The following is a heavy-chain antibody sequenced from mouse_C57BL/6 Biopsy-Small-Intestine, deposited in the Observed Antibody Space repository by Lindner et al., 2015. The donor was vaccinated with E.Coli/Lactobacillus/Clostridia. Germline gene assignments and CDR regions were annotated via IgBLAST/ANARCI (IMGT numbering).Heavy chain of an antibody. J-gene: IGHJ4*01. CDR2: INPKDGST. CDR1: GYTFTDHY. V-gene: IGHV1S12*01. Sequence: SVKVSCKASGYTFTDHYMHWVRQAPGQGLEWMALINPKDGSTTYAQNFQGRVTVTRDTSTSTLYIQLSSLRSDDTAIYYCARGKGVVTAVLENWGQGTLVTLSS. CDR3: ARGKGVVTAVLEN. D-gene: IGHD2-13*01.